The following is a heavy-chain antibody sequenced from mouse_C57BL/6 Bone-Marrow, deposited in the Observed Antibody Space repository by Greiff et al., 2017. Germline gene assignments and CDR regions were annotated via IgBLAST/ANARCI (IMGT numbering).Heavy chain of an antibody. D-gene: IGHD1-1*01. CDR2: IWSGGST. V-gene: IGHV2-2*01. CDR3: ARRGYGSSYDWFAY. Sequence: VQLQQSGPGLVQPSQSLSITCTVSGFSLTSYGVHWVRQSPGKGLEWLGVIWSGGSTDYNAAFISRLSISKDNSKSQVFFKMNSLQADDTAIYYCARRGYGSSYDWFAYWGQGTLVTVSA. J-gene: IGHJ3*01. CDR1: GFSLTSYG.